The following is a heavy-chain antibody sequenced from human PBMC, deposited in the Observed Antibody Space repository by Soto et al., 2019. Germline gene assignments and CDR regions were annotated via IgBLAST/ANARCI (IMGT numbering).Heavy chain of an antibody. CDR2: INHSGST. CDR1: GGSFSGYY. V-gene: IGHV4-34*01. CDR3: ARSQADCSSTSCSLGYYYGMDV. Sequence: SETLSLTCAVYGGSFSGYYWSWIRQPPGKGLEWIGEINHSGSTNYNPSLKSRVTISVDTSKNQFSLKLSSVTAADMAVYYCARSQADCSSTSCSLGYYYGMDVWGQGTTVT. J-gene: IGHJ6*02. D-gene: IGHD2-2*01.